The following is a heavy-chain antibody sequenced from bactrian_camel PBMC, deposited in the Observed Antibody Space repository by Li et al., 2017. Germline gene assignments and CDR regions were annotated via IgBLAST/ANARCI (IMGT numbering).Heavy chain of an antibody. CDR1: GYTFATHC. CDR3: AAGSSVFDLRRGLGY. V-gene: IGHV3S25*01. CDR2: IMSDDGTT. J-gene: IGHJ6*01. Sequence: VESGGSLTLSCSASGYTFATHCVGWFRQAPGNECELVSTIMSDDGTTHYADSVKGRFTISQDIAKNTVYMEMNSLKPEDTGMYFCAAGSSVFDLRRGLGYWGQGTQVTVS. D-gene: IGHD3*01.